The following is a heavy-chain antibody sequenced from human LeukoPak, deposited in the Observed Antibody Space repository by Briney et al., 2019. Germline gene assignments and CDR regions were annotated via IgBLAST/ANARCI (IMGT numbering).Heavy chain of an antibody. CDR2: IYYSEST. CDR3: ARDLWFGELSD. J-gene: IGHJ4*02. V-gene: IGHV4-59*01. D-gene: IGHD3-10*01. Sequence: SETLSLTCTVSGGSISSYYWSWIRQPPGKGLEWIGYIYYSESTNYNPSLKSRVTISVDTSKNQFSLKLSSVTAADTAVYYCARDLWFGELSDWGQGTLVTVSS. CDR1: GGSISSYY.